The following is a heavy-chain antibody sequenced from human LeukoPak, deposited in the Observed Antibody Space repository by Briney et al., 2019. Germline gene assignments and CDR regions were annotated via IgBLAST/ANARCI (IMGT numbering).Heavy chain of an antibody. V-gene: IGHV3-21*01. CDR2: ISSCSSYI. CDR1: GFTFSSYS. CDR3: ARALPSPLYSGSYADAFDI. D-gene: IGHD1-26*01. Sequence: GGSLRLSCAASGFTFSSYSMNWVRQAPGKGLEWVSSISSCSSYIYCADSVKGRFTISRDNAKNSLYLQMNSLRAEDTAVYYCARALPSPLYSGSYADAFDIWGQGTIVTSST. J-gene: IGHJ3*02.